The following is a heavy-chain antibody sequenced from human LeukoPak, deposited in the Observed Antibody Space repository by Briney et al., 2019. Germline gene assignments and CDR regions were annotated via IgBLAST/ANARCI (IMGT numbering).Heavy chain of an antibody. CDR2: ISSNGNGI. CDR3: ARDSSGWYHWFDP. V-gene: IGHV3-48*03. D-gene: IGHD6-19*01. CDR1: GFIFSKDE. Sequence: GGSLRLSCAASGFIFSKDEMNWVRQSPGKGLEWVAYISSNGNGIYYAVSVKGRFTISRDNTKNSLDLQMNSLRAEDTAVYYCARDSSGWYHWFDPWGQGTLVTVSS. J-gene: IGHJ5*02.